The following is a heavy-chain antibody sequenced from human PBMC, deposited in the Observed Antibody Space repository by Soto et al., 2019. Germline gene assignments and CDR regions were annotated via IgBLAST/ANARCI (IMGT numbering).Heavy chain of an antibody. CDR2: IWYDGSNK. D-gene: IGHD3-22*01. V-gene: IGHV3-33*01. Sequence: QVQLVESGGGVVQPGRSLRLSCAASGFTFSSYGMHWVRQAPGKGLEWVAVIWYDGSNKYYADSVKGRFTISRDNSKNTLYRQMNSLRAEDTAVYYCASVDYDSSGYSIPDYWGQGTLVTVSS. CDR1: GFTFSSYG. CDR3: ASVDYDSSGYSIPDY. J-gene: IGHJ4*02.